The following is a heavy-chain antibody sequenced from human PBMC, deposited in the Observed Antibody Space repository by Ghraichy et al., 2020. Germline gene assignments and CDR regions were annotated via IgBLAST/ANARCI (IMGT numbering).Heavy chain of an antibody. Sequence: SETLSLTCTVSGGSISSGGYYWSWIRQHPGKGLEWIGYIYYSGSTYYNPSLKSRVTISVDTSKNQFSLKLSSVTAADTAVYYCARAPGSGYIGYYGMDVWGQGTTVTVSS. CDR1: GGSISSGGYY. CDR2: IYYSGST. D-gene: IGHD3-22*01. J-gene: IGHJ6*02. CDR3: ARAPGSGYIGYYGMDV. V-gene: IGHV4-31*03.